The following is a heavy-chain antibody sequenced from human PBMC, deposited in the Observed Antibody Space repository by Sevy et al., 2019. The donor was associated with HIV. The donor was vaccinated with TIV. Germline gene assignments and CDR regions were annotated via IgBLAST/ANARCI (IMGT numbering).Heavy chain of an antibody. V-gene: IGHV4-59*01. D-gene: IGHD2-21*02. J-gene: IGHJ4*02. CDR3: ARVPDGLRYFDY. Sequence: SETLSLTCTVSGGSISSYYWSWIRQPPGKGLEWIGYIYYTGSTNYNPSLKSRVTISVDTSKNQFSLKLSSVTAADTAVYYCARVPDGLRYFDYWGQGTLVTVSS. CDR1: GGSISSYY. CDR2: IYYTGST.